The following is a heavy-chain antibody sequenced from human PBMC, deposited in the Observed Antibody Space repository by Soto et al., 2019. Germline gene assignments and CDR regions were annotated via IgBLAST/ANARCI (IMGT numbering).Heavy chain of an antibody. CDR3: ARALGSGRFLFLYFDY. J-gene: IGHJ4*02. CDR2: MSYSGST. Sequence: SETLSLTCTVSGGSSNSYYWSWIRQPPGKGLEWVGYMSYSGSTNYNPSLKSRVSISVDTSKNQFSLNLSSVTAADSAVYDCARALGSGRFLFLYFDYWGQGTLVTVSS. V-gene: IGHV4-59*01. CDR1: GGSSNSYY. D-gene: IGHD3-10*01.